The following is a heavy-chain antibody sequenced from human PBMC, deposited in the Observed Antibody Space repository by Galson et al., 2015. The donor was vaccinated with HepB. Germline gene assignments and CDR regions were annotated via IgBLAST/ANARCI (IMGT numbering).Heavy chain of an antibody. D-gene: IGHD3-10*01. CDR3: VKSVGGSGSYYLRSFDY. V-gene: IGHV3-64D*06. Sequence: SLRLSCAASGFIFSSYAMHWVRQAPGKGLEYVSAISSNGGSTYYADSVKGRFTISRDNSKNTLYLQMSSLRAEDTAVYYCVKSVGGSGSYYLRSFDYWGQGTLVTVSS. CDR2: ISSNGGST. J-gene: IGHJ4*02. CDR1: GFIFSSYA.